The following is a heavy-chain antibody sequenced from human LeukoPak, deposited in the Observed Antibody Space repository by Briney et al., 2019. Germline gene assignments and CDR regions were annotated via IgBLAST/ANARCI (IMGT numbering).Heavy chain of an antibody. CDR2: INHSGYT. V-gene: IGHV4-34*01. CDR3: TRMTAGHDY. J-gene: IGHJ4*02. D-gene: IGHD2-21*02. CDR1: GVSFDGYY. Sequence: SGTLSLTCAVSGVSFDGYYWAWVRQTPGKGLEWIGEINHSGYTNDRPSLRRRVTLSIDTSRKQFSLTLRSVTVADAGTYYCTRMTAGHDYWGQGTLVTVSS.